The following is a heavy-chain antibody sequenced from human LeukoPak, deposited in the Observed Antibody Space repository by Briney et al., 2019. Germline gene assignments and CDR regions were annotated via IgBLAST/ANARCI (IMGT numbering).Heavy chain of an antibody. Sequence: PETLSLTCAVYGGSFSGYYWSWIRQPPGKGLEWIGEINHSGSTNYNPSLKSRVTISVDTSKIQISLKLNSVTAADTAVYYCARLRDYYYNYMDVWGKGTTVTISS. V-gene: IGHV4-34*01. CDR3: ARLRDYYYNYMDV. J-gene: IGHJ6*03. CDR1: GGSFSGYY. CDR2: INHSGST.